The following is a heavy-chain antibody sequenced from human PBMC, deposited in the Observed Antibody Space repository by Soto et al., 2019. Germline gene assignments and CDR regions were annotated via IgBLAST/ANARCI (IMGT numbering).Heavy chain of an antibody. CDR1: GFTFSNYA. CDR2: IIGSGAST. Sequence: EVQELESGGGLVQPGGSLRLSCTASGFTFSNYAMTWVRQAPGKGLEWVSSIIGSGASTNYADSVKGRFTISRDNSKNTLYLQMNSLRAEDTAVYYCARIPFGVLTCFDCWGQGTLVTVSS. CDR3: ARIPFGVLTCFDC. V-gene: IGHV3-23*01. D-gene: IGHD3-10*01. J-gene: IGHJ4*02.